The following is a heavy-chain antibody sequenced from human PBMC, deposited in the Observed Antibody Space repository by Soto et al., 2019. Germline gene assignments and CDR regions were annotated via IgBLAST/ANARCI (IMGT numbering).Heavy chain of an antibody. J-gene: IGHJ6*03. Sequence: SETLSLTCTVSGGSISSSSYYWGWIRQPPGKGLEWIGSIYYSGSTYYNPSLKSRVTISVDTSKNQFSLKLSSVTAADTAVYYCASMPGITIFGVVISAFMDVWGKGTTVTVSS. CDR3: ASMPGITIFGVVISAFMDV. D-gene: IGHD3-3*01. CDR1: GGSISSSSYY. V-gene: IGHV4-39*01. CDR2: IYYSGST.